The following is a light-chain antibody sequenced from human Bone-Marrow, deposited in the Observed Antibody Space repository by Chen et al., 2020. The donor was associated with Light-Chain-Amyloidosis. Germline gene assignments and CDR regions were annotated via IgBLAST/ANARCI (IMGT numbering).Light chain of an antibody. CDR3: QSADSSGTYEVI. J-gene: IGLJ2*01. Sequence: SYELTQPPSVAVSPGQTARITGSGDDLPTKYAYWYQQKSGQAPVLVIPRNTERPSGVSERFSGSRSETPATLTISGVQAEDEADYHCQSADSSGTYEVIFGGGTKLTVL. CDR2: RNT. CDR1: DLPTKY. V-gene: IGLV3-25*03.